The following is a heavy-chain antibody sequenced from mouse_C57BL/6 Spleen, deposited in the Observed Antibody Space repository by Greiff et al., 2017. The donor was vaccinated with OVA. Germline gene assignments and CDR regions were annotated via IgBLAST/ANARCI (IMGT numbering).Heavy chain of an antibody. CDR2: INPSSGYT. Sequence: QVHVKQSGAELARPGASVKMSCKASGYTFTSYTMHWVKQRPGQGLEWIGYINPSSGYTKYNQKFKDKATLTADKSSSTAYMQLSSLTSEDSAVYYCAREGLRRYFDVWGTGTTVTVSS. J-gene: IGHJ1*03. D-gene: IGHD2-2*01. V-gene: IGHV1-4*01. CDR3: AREGLRRYFDV. CDR1: GYTFTSYT.